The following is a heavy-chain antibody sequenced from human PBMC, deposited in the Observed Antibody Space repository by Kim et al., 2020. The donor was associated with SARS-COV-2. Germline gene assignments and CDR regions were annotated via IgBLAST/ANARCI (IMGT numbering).Heavy chain of an antibody. J-gene: IGHJ4*02. CDR1: GYTFTSYD. CDR3: ARGWRYYYGSGSYLYYFDY. CDR2: MNPNSGNT. D-gene: IGHD3-10*01. V-gene: IGHV1-8*01. Sequence: ASVKVSCKASGYTFTSYDINWVRQATGQGLEWMGWMNPNSGNTGYAQKFQGRVTMTRNTSISTAYMELSSLRSEDTAVYYCARGWRYYYGSGSYLYYFDYWGQGTLVTVSS.